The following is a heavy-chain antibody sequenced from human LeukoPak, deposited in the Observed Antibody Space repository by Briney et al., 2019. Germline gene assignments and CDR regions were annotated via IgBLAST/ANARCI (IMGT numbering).Heavy chain of an antibody. J-gene: IGHJ4*02. Sequence: SETLSLTCTVSGGSISSYYWSWIRQPPGLGLEWIGYIYYSGSTNYNPSLKSRVTISVDTSKNQFSLKLSSVTAADTAVYYCARGQWLYYFDYWGQGTLVTVSS. V-gene: IGHV4-59*01. CDR3: ARGQWLYYFDY. D-gene: IGHD6-19*01. CDR2: IYYSGST. CDR1: GGSISSYY.